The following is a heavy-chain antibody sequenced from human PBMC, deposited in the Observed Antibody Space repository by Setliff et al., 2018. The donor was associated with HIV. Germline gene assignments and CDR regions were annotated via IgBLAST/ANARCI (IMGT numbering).Heavy chain of an antibody. D-gene: IGHD2-21*02. J-gene: IGHJ4*02. Sequence: GASVKVSCKASGYTFTSYGISWVRQAPGQGLEWMGWISAYNGNTNYAQKFQGRVTMTRDTSTSTVYMELSSLRSEDTAVYYCARGGYGGNSETFDYWGQGTLVTVSS. CDR1: GYTFTSYG. CDR2: ISAYNGNT. CDR3: ARGGYGGNSETFDY. V-gene: IGHV1-18*01.